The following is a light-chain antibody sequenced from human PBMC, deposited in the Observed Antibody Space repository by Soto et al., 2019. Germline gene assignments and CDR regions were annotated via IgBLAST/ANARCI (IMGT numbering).Light chain of an antibody. CDR3: KQYSSYFGRT. CDR2: GAS. Sequence: DIQMTQSPSTLSASVGDRVTITCRASQSISTWLAWYQQKPGKAPKLLIYGASILQSGVPSRFSGSGSGTEFTLTISSLQPDDSATYYCKQYSSYFGRTFGPGTKVEMK. J-gene: IGKJ1*01. V-gene: IGKV1-5*01. CDR1: QSISTW.